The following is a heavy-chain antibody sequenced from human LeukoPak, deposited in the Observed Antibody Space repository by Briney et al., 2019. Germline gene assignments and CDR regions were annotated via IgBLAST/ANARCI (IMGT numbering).Heavy chain of an antibody. D-gene: IGHD3-10*01. Sequence: SQTLSLTCAVSGGSISSGGYSWSWIRQPPGKGLEWIGYIYHSGSTYYNPSLKSRVTISVDRSKNQFSLKLSSVTAADTAVYYCARGSSYYGSGSYYNLGNWFDPWGQGTLVTVSS. CDR2: IYHSGST. CDR3: ARGSSYYGSGSYYNLGNWFDP. CDR1: GGSISSGGYS. V-gene: IGHV4-30-2*01. J-gene: IGHJ5*02.